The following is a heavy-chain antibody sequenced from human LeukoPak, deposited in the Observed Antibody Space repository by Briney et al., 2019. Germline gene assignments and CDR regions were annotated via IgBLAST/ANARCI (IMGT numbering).Heavy chain of an antibody. CDR2: INHSGST. CDR1: GGSFSGYY. J-gene: IGHJ4*02. CDR3: ARGQLYFDY. D-gene: IGHD5-18*01. Sequence: SETLSLTCAVYGGSFSGYYWSWIRHPPGKGLEWIGEINHSGSTNYNPSLKSRVTISVDTSKNQFSLKLSSVTAADTAVYYCARGQLYFDYWGQGTLVTVSS. V-gene: IGHV4-34*01.